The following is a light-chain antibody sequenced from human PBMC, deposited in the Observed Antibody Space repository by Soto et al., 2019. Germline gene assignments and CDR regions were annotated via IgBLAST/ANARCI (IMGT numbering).Light chain of an antibody. CDR2: GAS. J-gene: IGKJ4*01. CDR1: QSVSSN. Sequence: EVVMTQSPATLSVSPGERATLSCRASQSVSSNLAWDQQKPGQAPRLLIYGASTRATGIPARFNGSGSRTMYTLTTGGLPVEDCVIYFCQQCSKCPLSVGGGPKVEI. V-gene: IGKV3D-15*01. CDR3: QQCSKCPLS.